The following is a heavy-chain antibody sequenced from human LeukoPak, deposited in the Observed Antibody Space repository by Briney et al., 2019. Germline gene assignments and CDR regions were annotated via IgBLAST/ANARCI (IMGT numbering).Heavy chain of an antibody. J-gene: IGHJ4*02. D-gene: IGHD1-26*01. Sequence: GASVKVSCKTSGYAFTSYDINWVRQATGQGLEWMGGMNANSGNTGYAQKFQGRVTMTRDTSTSTDYMELSSLRSEDTAVNYWARVPISGSYPDFDYWGQGTLVTVSS. CDR2: MNANSGNT. CDR3: ARVPISGSYPDFDY. CDR1: GYAFTSYD. V-gene: IGHV1-8*01.